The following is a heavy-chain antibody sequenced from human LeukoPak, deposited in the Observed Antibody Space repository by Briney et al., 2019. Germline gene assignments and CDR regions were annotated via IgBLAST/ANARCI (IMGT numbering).Heavy chain of an antibody. V-gene: IGHV3-9*01. CDR1: GLTFDEHA. CDR3: VKGVGLQTGYYYYMDV. CDR2: ITWNSGNI. Sequence: GGSLRHSCAAPGLTFDEHAMHCVRQAPGKGLEWVSSITWNSGNIGYADSAKGRFTISRDNAKNSLYLQMSSLRPEDTALYYCVKGVGLQTGYYYYMDVWGKGTTVTVSS. D-gene: IGHD3-9*01. J-gene: IGHJ6*03.